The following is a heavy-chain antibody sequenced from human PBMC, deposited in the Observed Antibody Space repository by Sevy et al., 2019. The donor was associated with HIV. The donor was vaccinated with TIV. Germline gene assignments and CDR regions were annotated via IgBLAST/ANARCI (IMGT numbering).Heavy chain of an antibody. CDR1: GFTFNNYA. CDR2: IFRSGDNT. V-gene: IGHV3-23*01. Sequence: GGSLRLSCAASGFTFNNYAMNWVRQAPGKGLDWVSTIFRSGDNTYYADSVKGRFTISRDNSNNTVSLQMNSLRAEDAALYSYAGARYDSSDSFDAFDIWGQGTVVTVSS. D-gene: IGHD3-22*01. CDR3: AGARYDSSDSFDAFDI. J-gene: IGHJ3*02.